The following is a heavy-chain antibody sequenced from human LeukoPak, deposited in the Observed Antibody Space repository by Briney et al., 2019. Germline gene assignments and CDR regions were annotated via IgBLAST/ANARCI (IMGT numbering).Heavy chain of an antibody. V-gene: IGHV3-23*01. CDR3: AKYSSGWVNDY. Sequence: PGGSLRLSCTASGFSFSTYPMAWVGQAPGKGLQGGSTITASGSDTFYADSVKGRFTISRDNSKNTLSLQMNSFRAEDTALYYCAKYSSGWVNDYWGQGTLVTVSS. D-gene: IGHD6-19*01. CDR2: ITASGSDT. CDR1: GFSFSTYP. J-gene: IGHJ4*02.